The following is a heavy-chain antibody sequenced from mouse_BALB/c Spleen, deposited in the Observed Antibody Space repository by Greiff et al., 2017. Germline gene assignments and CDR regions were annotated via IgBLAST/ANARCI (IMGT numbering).Heavy chain of an antibody. J-gene: IGHJ2*01. D-gene: IGHD1-1*01. CDR3: ARVRGIYYYGSSFDY. Sequence: EVMLVESGGGLVKPGGSLKLSCAASGFTFSSYTMSWVRQTPEKRLEWVATISSGGSYTYYPDSVKGRFTISRDNARNILYLQMSSLRSEDTAMYYCARVRGIYYYGSSFDYWGQGTTLTVSS. V-gene: IGHV5-9-1*01. CDR2: ISSGGSYT. CDR1: GFTFSSYT.